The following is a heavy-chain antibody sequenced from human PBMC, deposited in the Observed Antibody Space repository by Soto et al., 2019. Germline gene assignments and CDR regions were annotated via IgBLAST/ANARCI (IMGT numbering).Heavy chain of an antibody. CDR1: GGSFSGYY. CDR2: INHSGST. J-gene: IGHJ6*02. CDR3: ARGTGGSSWSLYYYYDMDV. Sequence: SETLSLTCAVYGGSFSGYYWSWIRQPPGKGLEWIGEINHSGSTNYNPSLKSRVTISVDTSKNQLSLKLSSVTAADTAVYYCARGTGGSSWSLYYYYDMDVWGQGTTVTVSS. V-gene: IGHV4-34*01. D-gene: IGHD6-13*01.